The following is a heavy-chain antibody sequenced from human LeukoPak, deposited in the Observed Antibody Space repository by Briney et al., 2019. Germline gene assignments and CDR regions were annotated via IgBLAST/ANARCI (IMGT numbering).Heavy chain of an antibody. D-gene: IGHD1-7*01. CDR1: GYSFSDFF. Sequence: ASVKVSCKASGYSFSDFFIHWVRQAPRERPEWVGWIKPNTGGTNYALKFRGRVTLTRDTSINTAYMDLRGLMSDDTAVYYCVRDLAGNFSPWGQGTLVTVSS. CDR3: VRDLAGNFSP. CDR2: IKPNTGGT. J-gene: IGHJ5*02. V-gene: IGHV1-2*07.